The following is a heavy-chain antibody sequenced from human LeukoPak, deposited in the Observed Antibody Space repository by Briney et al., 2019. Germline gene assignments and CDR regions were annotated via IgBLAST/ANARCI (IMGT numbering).Heavy chain of an antibody. CDR1: GGSFSGYY. CDR3: AVTFIAAAGDDAFDI. D-gene: IGHD6-13*01. V-gene: IGHV4-34*01. Sequence: SETLSHTCAVYGGSFSGYYWSWIRQPPGKGLEWIGEINHSGSTNYNPSLKSRVTISVDTSKNQFSLKLSSVTAADTAVYYCAVTFIAAAGDDAFDIWGQGTMVTVSS. J-gene: IGHJ3*02. CDR2: INHSGST.